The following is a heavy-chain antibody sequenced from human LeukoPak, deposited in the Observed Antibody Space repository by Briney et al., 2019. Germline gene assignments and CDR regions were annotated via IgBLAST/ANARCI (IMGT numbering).Heavy chain of an antibody. CDR3: ARGRGWLDY. Sequence: GGSLRLSCGASGFTFSGYSMTWVRQAPGKGLEWVANIKNDGSDKYYVDSVKGRFTISRDNAKNSLCLQMNSLRVEDTAIYYCARGRGWLDYWGQGTLVTVSS. CDR2: IKNDGSDK. J-gene: IGHJ4*02. V-gene: IGHV3-7*01. D-gene: IGHD6-19*01. CDR1: GFTFSGYS.